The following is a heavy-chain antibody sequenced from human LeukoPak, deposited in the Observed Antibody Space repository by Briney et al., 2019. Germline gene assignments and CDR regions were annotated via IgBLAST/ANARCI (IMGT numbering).Heavy chain of an antibody. Sequence: SETLSVTCTVSGGSISSGGYYWSWIRQHPGKGLEWLGYIYYSGSTYYNPSLKSRVTISVDTSKNQFSLKLSSVTAADTAVYYCAREGLGTVNDAFDIWGQGTMVTVSS. CDR2: IYYSGST. CDR3: AREGLGTVNDAFDI. J-gene: IGHJ3*02. D-gene: IGHD7-27*01. V-gene: IGHV4-31*03. CDR1: GGSISSGGYY.